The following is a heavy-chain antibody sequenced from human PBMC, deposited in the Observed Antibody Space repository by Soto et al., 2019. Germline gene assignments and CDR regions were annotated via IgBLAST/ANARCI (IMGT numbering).Heavy chain of an antibody. Sequence: PGXALRLSCAASGFTCSSQWMYWVRQSPGKGPVWVSYINSDGSRIAYADSVKGRFTISRDNAKNTMYLQMNSLRVEDTAVYYCVRDIRWGRGTLVTVSS. CDR3: VRDIR. J-gene: IGHJ4*02. V-gene: IGHV3-74*03. CDR2: INSDGSRI. CDR1: GFTCSSQW.